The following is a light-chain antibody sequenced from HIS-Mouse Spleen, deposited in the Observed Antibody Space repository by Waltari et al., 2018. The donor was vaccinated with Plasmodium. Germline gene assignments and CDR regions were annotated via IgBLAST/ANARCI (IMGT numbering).Light chain of an antibody. Sequence: EIVMTQSPATLSVSPGERATLSCRASQSVSSNLAWYQQKPGQAPRLLIYGASTVATGIPARFSGSGSGTEFTLTISSLQSEDFAVYYCQQYNNWSFTFGPGTKVDIK. CDR2: GAS. J-gene: IGKJ3*01. CDR1: QSVSSN. V-gene: IGKV3-15*01. CDR3: QQYNNWSFT.